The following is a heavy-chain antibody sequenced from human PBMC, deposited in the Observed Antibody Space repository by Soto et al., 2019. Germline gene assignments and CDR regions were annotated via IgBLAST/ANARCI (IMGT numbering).Heavy chain of an antibody. J-gene: IGHJ5*02. CDR1: GVSISSGGYF. D-gene: IGHD2-8*01. CDR3: ARLGESGVWPAQYFDD. V-gene: IGHV4-31*03. Sequence: QVQLQESGPGLVKPSQTLSLTCTVSGVSISSGGYFWTWIRQFPGKGLERIGNISSSGSTSYNPALESRVTISGDSSDNQFSPKVTSVIAADTAVDFFARLGESGVWPAQYFDDCGQGTLVIVSS. CDR2: ISSSGST.